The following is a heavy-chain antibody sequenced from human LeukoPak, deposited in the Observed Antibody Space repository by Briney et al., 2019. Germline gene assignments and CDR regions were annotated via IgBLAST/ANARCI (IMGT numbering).Heavy chain of an antibody. CDR1: GGSVSNSSYF. D-gene: IGHD3-22*01. CDR3: ARGNGLLGPFDY. V-gene: IGHV4-39*07. Sequence: SETLSLTCTVSGGSVSNSSYFWDWIRQPPGQGLEWIGSMFFSGSTYYNPSPKSRVTMSVDTSKNQFSLKLSSVTAADTALYYCARGNGLLGPFDYWGQGNLVTASS. J-gene: IGHJ4*02. CDR2: MFFSGST.